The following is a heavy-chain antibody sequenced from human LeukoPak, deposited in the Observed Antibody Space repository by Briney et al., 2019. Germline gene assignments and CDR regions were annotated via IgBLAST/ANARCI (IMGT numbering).Heavy chain of an antibody. V-gene: IGHV1-18*01. D-gene: IGHD4-17*01. Sequence: ASVKVSCKASGHTFTSYGISWVRQAPGQGLEWMGWISAYNGNTNYAQKLQGRVTMTTDTSTSTAYMELRSLRSDDTAVYYCARIPLTYGDYDNWFDPWGQGTLVTVSS. CDR1: GHTFTSYG. CDR3: ARIPLTYGDYDNWFDP. J-gene: IGHJ5*02. CDR2: ISAYNGNT.